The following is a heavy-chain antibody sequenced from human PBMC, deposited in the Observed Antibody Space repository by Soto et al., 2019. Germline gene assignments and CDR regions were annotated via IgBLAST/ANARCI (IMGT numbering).Heavy chain of an antibody. D-gene: IGHD2-8*01. CDR2: ITDSGRT. Sequence: SETLSLTCSVSGGSIRRSDSCWSWVRQFPGKGLEWIAYITDSGRTDYNPSLKSRATISIDTSKNQFFLNLSSMTAADTAVYFCASVLITIGPLEYSIDFSDPGSLVTGSS. J-gene: IGHJ4*02. V-gene: IGHV4-31*03. CDR3: ASVLITIGPLEYSIDF. CDR1: GGSIRRSDSC.